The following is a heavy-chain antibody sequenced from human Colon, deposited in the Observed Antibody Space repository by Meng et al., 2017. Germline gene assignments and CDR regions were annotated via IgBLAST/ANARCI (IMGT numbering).Heavy chain of an antibody. Sequence: VQLQESGPGLVKPSGTLSLTCTVSGDSISSDIWWSWVRQPPGKGLEWIGEVYHRGDTNYNPSLKSRVVISVDRSKNQFSLNLSSVTAADTAVYYCGRDQGRQLINHWGQGTLVTASS. D-gene: IGHD1-1*01. V-gene: IGHV4-4*02. J-gene: IGHJ4*02. CDR1: GDSISSDIW. CDR3: GRDQGRQLINH. CDR2: VYHRGDT.